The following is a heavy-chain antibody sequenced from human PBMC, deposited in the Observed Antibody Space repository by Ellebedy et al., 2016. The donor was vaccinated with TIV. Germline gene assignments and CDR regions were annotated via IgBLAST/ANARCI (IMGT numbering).Heavy chain of an antibody. J-gene: IGHJ6*02. V-gene: IGHV4-38-2*02. CDR2: IYHSGST. CDR1: GDSISSGGYY. Sequence: SETLSLTCTVSGDSISSGGYYWGWIRLPPGKGLEWIGSIYHSGSTYYNPSLKSRVTISVDTSKNQFSLKLSSVTAADTAVYYCARGYSSSGYYYYGMDVWGQGTTVTVSS. CDR3: ARGYSSSGYYYYGMDV. D-gene: IGHD6-6*01.